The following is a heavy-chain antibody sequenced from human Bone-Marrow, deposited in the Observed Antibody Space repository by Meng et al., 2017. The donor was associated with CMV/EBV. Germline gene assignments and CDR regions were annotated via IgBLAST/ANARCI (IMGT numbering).Heavy chain of an antibody. Sequence: GESLKISCAASGFTFSSYWMHWVRQAPGKGLVWVSRINSDGSSTSYADSVKGRFTIPRDNAKNTLYLQMNSLRAEDTAVYYCASASGSRFWGQGTMVAVSS. V-gene: IGHV3-74*01. J-gene: IGHJ3*01. CDR1: GFTFSSYW. CDR3: ASASGSRF. D-gene: IGHD1-26*01. CDR2: INSDGSST.